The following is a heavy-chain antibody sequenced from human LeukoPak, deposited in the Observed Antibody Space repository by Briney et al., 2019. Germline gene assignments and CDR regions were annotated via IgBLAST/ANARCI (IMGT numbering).Heavy chain of an antibody. CDR2: ISYDGSNE. CDR1: GFTFSNHT. J-gene: IGHJ4*02. D-gene: IGHD5-12*01. V-gene: IGHV3-30-3*01. CDR3: ATNSGYDYLLPFDY. Sequence: GRSLRLSCAASGFTFSNHTMHWVRQAPRKGLEWVAVISYDGSNEYYADSVKGRFTISRHISKNTLYLQMNSLRADDTAVYFCATNSGYDYLLPFDYWGQGTLVTVSS.